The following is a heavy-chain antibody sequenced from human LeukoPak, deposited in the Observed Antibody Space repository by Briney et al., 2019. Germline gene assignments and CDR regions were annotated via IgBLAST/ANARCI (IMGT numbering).Heavy chain of an antibody. D-gene: IGHD3-22*01. CDR3: ARGYNPHYYDSSGNPYYFDN. V-gene: IGHV1-18*01. Sequence: ASVKVSCKASGYTFTSYGISWVRQAPGQGLEWMGWISAYNGNTNYAQKLQGRVTMTTDTSTSTAYMELRSLRSDDTAVYYCARGYNPHYYDSSGNPYYFDNWGQGTLVTVSS. J-gene: IGHJ4*02. CDR2: ISAYNGNT. CDR1: GYTFTSYG.